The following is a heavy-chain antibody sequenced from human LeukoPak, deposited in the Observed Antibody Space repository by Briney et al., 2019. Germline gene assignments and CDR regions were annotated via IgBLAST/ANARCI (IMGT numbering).Heavy chain of an antibody. J-gene: IGHJ4*02. CDR2: MNPNSGNT. D-gene: IGHD6-13*01. CDR3: TVGGQQLLNFDY. CDR1: GYTFTIYD. Sequence: ASVTVSCTASGYTFTIYDINWVRQATGQGLEWMGWMNPNSGNTGYAQKFQGRVTMTRNTSISTAYMELSSLRSEDTAVYYCTVGGQQLLNFDYWGQGTLVTVSS. V-gene: IGHV1-8*01.